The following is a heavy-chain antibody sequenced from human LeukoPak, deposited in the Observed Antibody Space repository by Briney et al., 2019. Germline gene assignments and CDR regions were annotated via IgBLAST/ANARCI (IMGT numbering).Heavy chain of an antibody. CDR2: INHSGST. CDR3: ARLGGTGSFDI. J-gene: IGHJ3*02. V-gene: IGHV4-34*01. Sequence: SETLSLTCAVCGGSFSGYYWSWIRQLPGKGLEWIGEINHSGSTNYNPSLKSRVTISVETSKNQFSLKLSSVTPADTAVYYCARLGGTGSFDIWGQGTMVTVSS. D-gene: IGHD2-8*02. CDR1: GGSFSGYY.